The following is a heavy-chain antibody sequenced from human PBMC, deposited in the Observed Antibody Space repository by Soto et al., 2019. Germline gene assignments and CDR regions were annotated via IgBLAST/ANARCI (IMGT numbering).Heavy chain of an antibody. J-gene: IGHJ4*02. V-gene: IGHV4-31*03. D-gene: IGHD2-15*01. Sequence: QVQLQESGPGLVKPSQTLSLTCTVSGGSISSGGYYWSWIRQHPGKGLEWIGYIYYSGSTYYNPSLKSRVTISVDTSKNQSSLKLSSVTAADTAVYYCARGVVVAATFDYWGQGTLVTVSS. CDR3: ARGVVVAATFDY. CDR1: GGSISSGGYY. CDR2: IYYSGST.